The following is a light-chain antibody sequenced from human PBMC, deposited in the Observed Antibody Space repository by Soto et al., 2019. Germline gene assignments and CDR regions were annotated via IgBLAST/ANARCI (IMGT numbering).Light chain of an antibody. Sequence: DIEMTQSPSTLSSSVGERATISCRASQAVSNCLAWYQQRPGQVPSLVIYDASTLQSGVPSRFSGGRSGTEFTLTISNLQPEDVATYYCQRYNSVPRTFGQGTKVEIK. CDR3: QRYNSVPRT. CDR2: DAS. CDR1: QAVSNC. V-gene: IGKV1-27*01. J-gene: IGKJ1*01.